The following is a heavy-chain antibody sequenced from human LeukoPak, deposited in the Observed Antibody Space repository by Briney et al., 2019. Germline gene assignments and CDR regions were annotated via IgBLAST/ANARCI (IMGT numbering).Heavy chain of an antibody. Sequence: GGSLRLSCAASGFTFSSYSMNWVSQAPGKGLEWVEVISYDGSNQYYADSVKGRFTISRDNSKNTLYLQMNSLRADDTAVYYCARSRGGYYSGYYFDYWGQGTLVTVSS. CDR2: ISYDGSNQ. D-gene: IGHD3-3*01. J-gene: IGHJ4*02. CDR3: ARSRGGYYSGYYFDY. CDR1: GFTFSSYS. V-gene: IGHV3-30*03.